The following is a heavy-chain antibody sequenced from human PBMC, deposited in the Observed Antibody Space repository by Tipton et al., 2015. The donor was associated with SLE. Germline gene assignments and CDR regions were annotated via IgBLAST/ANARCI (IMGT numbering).Heavy chain of an antibody. CDR2: IYSGGST. J-gene: IGHJ4*02. V-gene: IGHV3-53*05. Sequence: GSLRPSCAASGFTVSSNYMSWVRQAPGKGLEWVSVIYSGGSTYYADSVKGRLTISRDNSKNTLYLQMNSLRAEDTAVYYCARTRGYSYGAFDYWGQGTLVTVSS. CDR3: ARTRGYSYGAFDY. CDR1: GFTVSSNY. D-gene: IGHD5-18*01.